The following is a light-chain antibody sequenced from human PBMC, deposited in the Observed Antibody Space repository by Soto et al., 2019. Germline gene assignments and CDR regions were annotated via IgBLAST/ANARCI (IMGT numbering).Light chain of an antibody. CDR2: GAS. CDR1: QTVSSNY. J-gene: IGKJ5*01. V-gene: IGKV3-20*01. Sequence: EIILTQSPDTLSLSPGERATLSGMSSQTVSSNYLAWCQQRPGQAPRLLIYGASTRAAGIPDRFSGSGSGTDFTLTITRLEPEDSAVYFCQQYTGPPTTFGQGTRLEI. CDR3: QQYTGPPTT.